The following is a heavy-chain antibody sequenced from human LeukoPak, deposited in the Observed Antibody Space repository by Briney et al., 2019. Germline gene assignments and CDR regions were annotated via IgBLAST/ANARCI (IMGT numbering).Heavy chain of an antibody. V-gene: IGHV3-23*01. CDR2: ISDSGAIT. CDR3: AKLRAARPGY. CDR1: GFTFSSYG. D-gene: IGHD6-6*01. J-gene: IGHJ4*02. Sequence: GGSLRLSCAASGFTFSSYGMHWVRQAPGKGLEWVSGISDSGAITNYADSVKGRFTISRDNSKNTLYLQMHSLRPEDTAIYYCAKLRAARPGYWGQGTLVTVSS.